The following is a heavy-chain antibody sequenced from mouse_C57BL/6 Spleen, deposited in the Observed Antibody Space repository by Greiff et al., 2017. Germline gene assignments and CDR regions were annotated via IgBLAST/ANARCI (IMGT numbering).Heavy chain of an antibody. CDR3: ATIYDGYGYYAMDY. D-gene: IGHD2-3*01. Sequence: EVKLVESGPGLVKPSQSLSLTCSVTGYSITSGYYWNWIRQFPGNKLEWMGYISYDGSNNYNPSLKNRISITRDTSKNQFFLKLNSVTTEDTATYYCATIYDGYGYYAMDYWGQGTSVTVSS. V-gene: IGHV3-6*01. J-gene: IGHJ4*01. CDR2: ISYDGSN. CDR1: GYSITSGYY.